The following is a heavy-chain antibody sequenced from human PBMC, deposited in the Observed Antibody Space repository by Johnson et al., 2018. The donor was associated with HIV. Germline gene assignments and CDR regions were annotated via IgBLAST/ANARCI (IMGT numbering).Heavy chain of an antibody. CDR1: GFTFSIYW. D-gene: IGHD6-13*01. CDR2: IKQDGSEK. V-gene: IGHV3-7*03. J-gene: IGHJ3*02. Sequence: VQLVESGGGLFQPGGSLRLSCAASGFTFSIYWMSWVRQAPGKGLEWVANIKQDGSEKYYVDSVKGRFTISRDNAKNSLYLQMNSLRAEDTALYYCAKGKIAAAGDAFDIWGQGTMVTVSA. CDR3: AKGKIAAAGDAFDI.